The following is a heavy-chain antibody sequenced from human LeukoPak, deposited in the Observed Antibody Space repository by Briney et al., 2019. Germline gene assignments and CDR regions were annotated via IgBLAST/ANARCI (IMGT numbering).Heavy chain of an antibody. D-gene: IGHD1-26*01. Sequence: GGSLRLSCAASGFTFSSYWMSWVRQAPGKGLERVANIKQDGSEKYYVDSVKGRFTTFGDNAKNALYLLMNSLRDDDTAVYYCARESSGSCLDRWGQGTLVTVSS. V-gene: IGHV3-7*01. CDR2: IKQDGSEK. CDR3: ARESSGSCLDR. CDR1: GFTFSSYW. J-gene: IGHJ5*02.